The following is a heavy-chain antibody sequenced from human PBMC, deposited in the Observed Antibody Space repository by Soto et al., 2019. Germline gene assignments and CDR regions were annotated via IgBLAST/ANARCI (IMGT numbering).Heavy chain of an antibody. J-gene: IGHJ4*02. CDR2: ISYDGSNK. V-gene: IGHV3-30-3*01. Sequence: GGALRLSCAASGFTFSSYAMHWVRQAPGKGLEWVALISYDGSNKYYADSVKGRFTISRGNSKNTLYLQMNSLRAEDTAVFYCATKYGGDAYFDYWGQGTLVTVSS. CDR3: ATKYGGDAYFDY. CDR1: GFTFSSYA. D-gene: IGHD4-17*01.